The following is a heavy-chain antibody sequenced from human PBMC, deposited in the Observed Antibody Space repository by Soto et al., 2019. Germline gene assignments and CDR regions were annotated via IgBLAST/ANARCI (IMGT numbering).Heavy chain of an antibody. D-gene: IGHD3-3*01. CDR1: GYTFTAYY. V-gene: IGHV1-2*02. Sequence: QVQLVQSGAEVKKPGASVKVSCKASGYTFTAYYMHWVRQAPGQGLEWLGWINPNSGGTNCAQRVQGSVTMTRDTSISTAYMELSRLRSDDSAMYYCARSKPNYDFWNDLISLDTFDIWGQGTMVTVSS. J-gene: IGHJ3*02. CDR2: INPNSGGT. CDR3: ARSKPNYDFWNDLISLDTFDI.